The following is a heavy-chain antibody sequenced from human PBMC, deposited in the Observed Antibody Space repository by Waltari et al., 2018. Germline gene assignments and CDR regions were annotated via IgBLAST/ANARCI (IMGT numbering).Heavy chain of an antibody. J-gene: IGHJ3*02. CDR1: GYTFTGFY. CDR2: INPNSGGT. D-gene: IGHD2-15*01. CDR3: ASCSGGSCYSNAFDI. V-gene: IGHV1-2*04. Sequence: QVQLVQSGAEVKKPGASVKVSCKASGYTFTGFYMHWVRHAPGQGLEWMGWINPNSGGTNYAQKFQGWVTMTRDTSISTAYMELSRLRSDDTAVYYCASCSGGSCYSNAFDIWGQGTMVTVSS.